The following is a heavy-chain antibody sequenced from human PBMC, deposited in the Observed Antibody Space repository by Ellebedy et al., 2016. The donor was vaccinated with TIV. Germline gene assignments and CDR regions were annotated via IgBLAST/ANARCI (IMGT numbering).Heavy chain of an antibody. V-gene: IGHV3-74*01. CDR1: GFTFSNFW. Sequence: GESLKISCEASGFTFSNFWMHWVRQVPGKGLMWVARIKSDGSGTTYANSVEGRFTISRDNAKNTLYLQMNSLGAEDTALYYCVGDGVFATSSSGRPLDYWGQGTLVTVSS. J-gene: IGHJ4*02. CDR2: IKSDGSGT. D-gene: IGHD6-6*01. CDR3: VGDGVFATSSSGRPLDY.